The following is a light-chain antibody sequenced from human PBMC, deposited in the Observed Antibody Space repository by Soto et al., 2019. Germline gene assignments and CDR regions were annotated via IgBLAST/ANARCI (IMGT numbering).Light chain of an antibody. Sequence: EIVLTQSPGTLSLSPGERATLSCRASQSVSSNYLAWYQQRPGQAPRLLIFGASYRAAGIPDRFSGSVSGTDVILTISRLEPEDFSVYYCQHYGSSPPEFTFGPGTKVDSK. CDR1: QSVSSNY. CDR2: GAS. V-gene: IGKV3-20*01. J-gene: IGKJ3*01. CDR3: QHYGSSPPEFT.